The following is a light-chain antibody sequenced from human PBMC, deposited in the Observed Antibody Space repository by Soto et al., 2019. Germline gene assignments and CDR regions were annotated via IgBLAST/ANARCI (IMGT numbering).Light chain of an antibody. V-gene: IGLV2-14*01. CDR3: SSYTSNSTWV. CDR2: DVS. Sequence: QSVLTQPASVSGSPGQSITISCTGTSSDVGGYNYVSWYQQHPGKAPKLMIYDVSNRPSGVSNRFSGSKSGNTASLTISGLQAEDEADYYCSSYTSNSTWVFGGGTKLT. J-gene: IGLJ3*02. CDR1: SSDVGGYNY.